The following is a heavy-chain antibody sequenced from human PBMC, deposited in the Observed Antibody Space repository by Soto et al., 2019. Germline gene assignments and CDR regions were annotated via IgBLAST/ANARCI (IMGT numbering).Heavy chain of an antibody. D-gene: IGHD1-26*01. CDR2: ISGSGDST. CDR3: ARRGSGSYYDY. V-gene: IGHV3-23*01. J-gene: IGHJ4*02. CDR1: GFTFSSYA. Sequence: EVQLLESGGGLVQPGGSLRLPCAASGFTFSSYAMRWVRQAPVKGLEWVSAISGSGDSTYYADSVKGRFTISRDNSKNTLYLQMNSLRAEDTAVYYCARRGSGSYYDYWGQGTLVTVSS.